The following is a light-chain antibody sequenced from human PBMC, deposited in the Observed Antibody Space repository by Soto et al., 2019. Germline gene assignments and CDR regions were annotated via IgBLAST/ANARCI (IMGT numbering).Light chain of an antibody. CDR3: QHYGTSPT. Sequence: EIVLTQSPGTLSLSPGDRGTLSCRASQSVSSSYLAWYQQIPGQPPRLLIYDTSSMATGIPDRFSGSGSGTDFILIISSLEPEDFAVYYCQHYGTSPTFVQETKVEIK. CDR2: DTS. CDR1: QSVSSSY. J-gene: IGKJ1*01. V-gene: IGKV3-20*01.